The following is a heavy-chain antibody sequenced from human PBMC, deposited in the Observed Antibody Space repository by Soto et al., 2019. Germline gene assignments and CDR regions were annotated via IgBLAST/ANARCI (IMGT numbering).Heavy chain of an antibody. CDR2: IRVRNGDT. CDR3: ARESRTWVDGVIGPGDY. CDR1: GYIFTSND. D-gene: IGHD3-10*01. V-gene: IGHV1-18*01. J-gene: IGHJ4*02. Sequence: QVQFVQSGAEVKEPGDSVKVSCRASGYIFTSNDITWARQAPGQGLEWMGWIRVRNGDTHYAPKFRGRVTVTRDTSTSTAYMELRSLRSDDTAVYYCARESRTWVDGVIGPGDYWGQGTLVTVSS.